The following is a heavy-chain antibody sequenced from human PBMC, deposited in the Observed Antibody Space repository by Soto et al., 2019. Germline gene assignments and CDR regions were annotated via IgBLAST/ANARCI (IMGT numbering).Heavy chain of an antibody. CDR1: GGSITSGNSYS. V-gene: IGHV4-30-2*01. J-gene: IGHJ5*02. Sequence: PSETLSLTCAVSGGSITSGNSYSWSWIRQPPGKGLEWIGSISHTGSTSYNPSLKSRLTMSVDKSKNQFSLRLSSVTAADMAVYYCARAVAPYFGTWFDPGGQGILVNVSS. CDR3: ARAVAPYFGTWFDP. D-gene: IGHD3-10*01. CDR2: ISHTGST.